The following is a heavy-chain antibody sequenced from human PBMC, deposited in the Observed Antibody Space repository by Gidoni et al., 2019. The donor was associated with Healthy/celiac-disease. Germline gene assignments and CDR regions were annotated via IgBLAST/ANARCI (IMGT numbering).Heavy chain of an antibody. V-gene: IGHV1-2*06. J-gene: IGHJ6*02. CDR1: GYTFTGYY. CDR3: ARMTISGDYYYYYGMDV. D-gene: IGHD3-3*01. CDR2: INPNSGGT. Sequence: QVQLVQSGAEVKKPGASVKVSCKASGYTFTGYYMHWVRQAPGQGLEWMGRINPNSGGTNYAQKFQGRVTMTRDTSISTAYMELSRLRSDDTAVYYWARMTISGDYYYYYGMDVWGQGTTVTVSS.